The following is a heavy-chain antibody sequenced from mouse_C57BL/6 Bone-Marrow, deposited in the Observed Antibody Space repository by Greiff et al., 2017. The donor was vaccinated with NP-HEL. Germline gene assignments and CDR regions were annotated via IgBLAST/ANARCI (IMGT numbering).Heavy chain of an antibody. CDR1: GYTFTSYW. CDR2: IDPSDSYT. D-gene: IGHD2-4*01. J-gene: IGHJ4*01. Sequence: VQLQQPGAELVMPGASVKLSCKASGYTFTSYWMHWVKQRPGQGLEWIGEIDPSDSYTNYNQKFKGESTLTVDKSSSTAYMQLSSLTSEDSAVYYCARELIYYDYDDYAMDYWGQGTSVTVSS. CDR3: ARELIYYDYDDYAMDY. V-gene: IGHV1-69*01.